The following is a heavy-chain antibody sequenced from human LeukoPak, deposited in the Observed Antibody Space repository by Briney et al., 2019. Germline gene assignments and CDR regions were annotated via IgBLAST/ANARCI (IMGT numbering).Heavy chain of an antibody. V-gene: IGHV3-7*03. J-gene: IGHJ5*02. D-gene: IGHD3-3*02. Sequence: GGSLRLSCAASGFIFTNHWMSWVRQAPGKGLEWVANIKEDGSEKYYVDSVKGRFTVSRDNVKNSLFLQMNSLRVDDTAVYYCAKSGSSVFWSWGQGTLVTVSS. CDR1: GFIFTNHW. CDR2: IKEDGSEK. CDR3: AKSGSSVFWS.